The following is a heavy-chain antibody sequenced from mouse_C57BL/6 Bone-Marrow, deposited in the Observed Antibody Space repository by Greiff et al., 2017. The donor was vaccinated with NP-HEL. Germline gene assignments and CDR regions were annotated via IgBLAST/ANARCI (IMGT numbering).Heavy chain of an antibody. CDR1: GFTFSSYA. D-gene: IGHD2-3*01. CDR3: TREGGYYLPAIDY. V-gene: IGHV5-9-1*02. CDR2: ISSGGDYI. J-gene: IGHJ4*01. Sequence: EVKLMESGEGLVKPGGSLKLSCAASGFTFSSYAMSWVRQTPEKRLEWVAYISSGGDYIYYADTVKGRFTISRDNARNTLYLQMSSLKSEDTAMYYCTREGGYYLPAIDYWGQRTSDTVSS.